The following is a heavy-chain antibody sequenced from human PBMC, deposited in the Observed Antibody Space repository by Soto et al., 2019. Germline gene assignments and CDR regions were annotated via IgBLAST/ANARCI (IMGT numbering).Heavy chain of an antibody. V-gene: IGHV4-59*01. CDR1: GGSISSYY. CDR2: IYYSGST. J-gene: IGHJ4*02. CDR3: ARGRYKAIVVGTPDYFDY. D-gene: IGHD3-22*01. Sequence: AETLSLTCTVSGGSISSYYWSWIRQPPGKGLEWIGYIYYSGSTNYNPSLKSRVTISGDTSKNQFSLKLSSVTAADTAVYYCARGRYKAIVVGTPDYFDYWGQGTLVTVSS.